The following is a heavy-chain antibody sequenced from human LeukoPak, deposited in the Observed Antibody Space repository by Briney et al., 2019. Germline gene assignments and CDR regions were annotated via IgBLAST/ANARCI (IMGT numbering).Heavy chain of an antibody. D-gene: IGHD1-1*01. Sequence: SVKVSCKASGGAFNSYTITWVRQAPGQGLELMGRIIPILGIANYAQKFQRRVTITADKSTSTAYMELSSLRSEDTAVYYCAINWNDWGQGTLITVSS. V-gene: IGHV1-69*02. J-gene: IGHJ4*02. CDR1: GGAFNSYT. CDR2: IIPILGIA. CDR3: AINWND.